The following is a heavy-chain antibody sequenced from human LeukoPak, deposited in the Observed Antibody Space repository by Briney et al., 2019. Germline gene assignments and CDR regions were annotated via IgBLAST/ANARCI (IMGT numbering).Heavy chain of an antibody. V-gene: IGHV3-66*01. CDR3: AREPPPDIQIGSSGNRKFFDY. CDR2: LYTGGST. J-gene: IGHJ4*02. Sequence: GRSLRLSCAASGFTVSSNYMSWVRQAPGKGPEWVSVLYTGGSTYYADSVKGRFTISRDNSKNTLYLQMNSLRVEDTAVYYCAREPPPDIQIGSSGNRKFFDYWGQGTLVTVSS. D-gene: IGHD1-14*01. CDR1: GFTVSSNY.